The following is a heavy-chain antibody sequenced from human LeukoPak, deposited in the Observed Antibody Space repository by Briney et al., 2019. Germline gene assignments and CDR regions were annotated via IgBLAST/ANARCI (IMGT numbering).Heavy chain of an antibody. J-gene: IGHJ4*02. Sequence: GGSLRLSCAASGFTVSSNYMSWVRQAPGKGLEWVSVIYSGGSTYYADSVRGRFTTSRDNSKNTLYLQMNSLRADDTAVYFCSRDIPIWDWGQGTLVTVPS. CDR1: GFTVSSNY. V-gene: IGHV3-66*01. CDR3: SRDIPIWD. CDR2: IYSGGST. D-gene: IGHD2-2*02.